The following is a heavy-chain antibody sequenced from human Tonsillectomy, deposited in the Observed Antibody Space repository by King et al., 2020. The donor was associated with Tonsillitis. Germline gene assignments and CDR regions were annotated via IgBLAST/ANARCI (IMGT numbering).Heavy chain of an antibody. CDR1: GGSINSYY. D-gene: IGHD1-1*01. CDR3: ARARTGRAYWYFDL. J-gene: IGHJ2*01. V-gene: IGHV4-59*01. CDR2: IYYSGST. Sequence: QLQESGPGLVKPSETLSLTCTVSGGSINSYYWSWIRQPPGKGLEWIGYIYYSGSTNYNPSLKSRVTISVDTSKNQFSLKLSSVTAADTAVYYCARARTGRAYWYFDLWGRGTLVTVSS.